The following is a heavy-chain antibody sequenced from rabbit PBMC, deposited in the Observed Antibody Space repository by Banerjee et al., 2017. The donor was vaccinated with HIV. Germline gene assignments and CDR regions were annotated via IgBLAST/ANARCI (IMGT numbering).Heavy chain of an antibody. Sequence: QQQLEESGGGLVKPGGTLTLTCKASGIDFSSSYYMCWVRQAPGKGLEWIACIYAGSSGSTYYASWAKGRFTISKTSSTTVTLQMTSLTAADTATYFCARGLGNYGDAGYAYAFYAFDPRGPGTLVTVS. CDR1: GIDFSSSYY. CDR3: ARGLGNYGDAGYAYAFYAFDP. J-gene: IGHJ2*01. D-gene: IGHD6-1*01. CDR2: IYAGSSGST. V-gene: IGHV1S45*01.